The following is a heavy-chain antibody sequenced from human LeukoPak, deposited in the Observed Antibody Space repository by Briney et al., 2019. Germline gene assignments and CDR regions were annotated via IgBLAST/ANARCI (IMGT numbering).Heavy chain of an antibody. V-gene: IGHV1-18*04. CDR1: GYTFTGYY. CDR3: ARDQRMTTVTTADY. Sequence: ASVKVSCKASGYTFTGYYMHWVRQAPGQGLERMGWISAYNGYTNYAQKLQGRVTMTTDTSPSTAYMELRSLRSDDTAIYYCARDQRMTTVTTADYWGQGTLVTVSS. D-gene: IGHD4-11*01. CDR2: ISAYNGYT. J-gene: IGHJ4*02.